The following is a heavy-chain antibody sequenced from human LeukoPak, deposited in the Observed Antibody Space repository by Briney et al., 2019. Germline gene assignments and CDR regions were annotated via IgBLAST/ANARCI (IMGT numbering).Heavy chain of an antibody. CDR2: MNPNSGNT. J-gene: IGHJ4*02. CDR3: ARAPMVRRQPNYYFDY. V-gene: IGHV1-8*01. CDR1: GYTFTSYD. Sequence: ASVKVSCKASGYTFTSYDINWVRQAPGQGLEWMGWMNPNSGNTGYAQKFQGRVTMTRNTSISTAYMELSSLRSEDTAVYYCARAPMVRRQPNYYFDYWGQGTLVTVSS. D-gene: IGHD3-10*01.